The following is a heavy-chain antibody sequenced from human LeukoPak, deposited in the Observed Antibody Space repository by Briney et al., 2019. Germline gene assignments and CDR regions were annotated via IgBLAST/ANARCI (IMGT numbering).Heavy chain of an antibody. Sequence: ASVKVSCKASGYTFTGYYMHWVRQAPGQGLEWMGWINPNSGDTNYAQKFQGRVTMTRDTSISTAYMELSRLRSDDTAVYYCAREGVPYYYGSGSYYNALNWFDPWGQGTLVTVSS. CDR3: AREGVPYYYGSGSYYNALNWFDP. CDR2: INPNSGDT. V-gene: IGHV1-2*02. D-gene: IGHD3-10*01. J-gene: IGHJ5*02. CDR1: GYTFTGYY.